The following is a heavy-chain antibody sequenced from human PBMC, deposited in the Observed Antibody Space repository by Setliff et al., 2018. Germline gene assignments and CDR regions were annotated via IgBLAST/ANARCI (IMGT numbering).Heavy chain of an antibody. J-gene: IGHJ6*02. V-gene: IGHV4-59*11. CDR2: VYYNGNT. D-gene: IGHD5-18*01. Sequence: PSETLSLTCTLSGGSLTQRYWSWVRQPPGKGLEWIGYVYYNGNTNYSPSLKSRVTISADTSKNQVSLKLTSATAADTAVYYCARDRTAHNYGMDVWGQGTTVTVSS. CDR1: GGSLTQRY. CDR3: ARDRTAHNYGMDV.